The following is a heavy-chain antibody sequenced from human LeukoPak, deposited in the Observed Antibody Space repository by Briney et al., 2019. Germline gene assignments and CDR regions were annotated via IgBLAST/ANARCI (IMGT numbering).Heavy chain of an antibody. CDR2: IRWNSGSI. CDR3: AKGQLRMAAEFDY. D-gene: IGHD2-2*01. Sequence: GGSLRLSCAASGFTFDDYAMHGVRRAPGRGLEWVSGIRWNSGSIGYGDSVKGRFTISRDNAKNSVYVQMNSLRAEDTALYYCAKGQLRMAAEFDYWGQGTLVTVSS. J-gene: IGHJ4*02. V-gene: IGHV3-9*01. CDR1: GFTFDDYA.